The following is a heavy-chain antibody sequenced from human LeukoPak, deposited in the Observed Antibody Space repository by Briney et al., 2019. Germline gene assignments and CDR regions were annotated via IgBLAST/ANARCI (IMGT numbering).Heavy chain of an antibody. Sequence: ASVKVSCXASGYTFTGYYMHWVRRAPGQGLEWMGWINPNGGGTNYAQKFQGRVTMTRDTSISTAYMELSRLRSDDTAVYYCARVYCSSTSCYKMSYDFDYWGQGTLVTVSS. CDR1: GYTFTGYY. J-gene: IGHJ4*02. CDR2: INPNGGGT. CDR3: ARVYCSSTSCYKMSYDFDY. D-gene: IGHD2-2*02. V-gene: IGHV1-2*02.